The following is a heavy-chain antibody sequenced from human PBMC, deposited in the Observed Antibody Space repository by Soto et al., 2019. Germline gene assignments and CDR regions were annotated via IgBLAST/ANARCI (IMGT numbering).Heavy chain of an antibody. D-gene: IGHD6-6*01. Sequence: QVQLVQSGAEVKKPGASVKVSCKASGYTFTGYYMHWVRQAPGQGLEWMGWINPNSGGTNYAQKFQGRVTMTRETSISTAYMELSRLRSDDTAVYYCARVIAARPGYYYGMDVWGQGTTVTVSS. J-gene: IGHJ6*02. V-gene: IGHV1-2*02. CDR3: ARVIAARPGYYYGMDV. CDR1: GYTFTGYY. CDR2: INPNSGGT.